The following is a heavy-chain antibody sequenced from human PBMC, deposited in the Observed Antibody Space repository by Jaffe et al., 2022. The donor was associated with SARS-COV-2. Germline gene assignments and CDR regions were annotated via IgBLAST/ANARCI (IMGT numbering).Heavy chain of an antibody. CDR3: GRVGSSHYGMDV. J-gene: IGHJ6*02. CDR2: TRNKANSYTT. D-gene: IGHD1-26*01. Sequence: EVQLVESGGGLVQPGGSLRLSCAASGFTFSDHYMDWVRQAPGKGLEWVGRTRNKANSYTTEYAASVKGRFTISRDDSKNSLYLQMNSLKTEDTAVYYCGRVGSSHYGMDVWGQGTTVTVSS. V-gene: IGHV3-72*01. CDR1: GFTFSDHY.